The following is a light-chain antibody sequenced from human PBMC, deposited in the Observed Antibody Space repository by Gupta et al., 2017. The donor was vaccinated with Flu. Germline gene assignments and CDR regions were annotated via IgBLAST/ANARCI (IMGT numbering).Light chain of an antibody. CDR3: QSYDRSQYRV. CDR2: EDN. J-gene: IGLJ3*02. CDR1: SGNIASNY. Sequence: VTISCTRSSGNIASNYVQWYQQRPGSSPTTVIYEDNQRPSGVPDRFSGSIDSSSNSAFLTISGLKTEDEAYYYCQSYDRSQYRVFGGGTKLTVL. V-gene: IGLV6-57*01.